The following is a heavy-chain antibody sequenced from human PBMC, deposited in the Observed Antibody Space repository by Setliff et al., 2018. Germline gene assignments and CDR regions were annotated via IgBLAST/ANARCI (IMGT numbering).Heavy chain of an antibody. CDR3: FGAGTCSY. J-gene: IGHJ4*02. CDR2: INPHASEK. V-gene: IGHV3-7*01. D-gene: IGHD3-10*01. Sequence: QPGGSLRLSCTASGFSFSNCWVSWVRQAPGKGLEWLASINPHASEKYYVDSVKGRFTISRDNAKNSLSLQMNSLRTEDTAVYYCFGAGTCSYWGQGTLVTVSS. CDR1: GFSFSNCW.